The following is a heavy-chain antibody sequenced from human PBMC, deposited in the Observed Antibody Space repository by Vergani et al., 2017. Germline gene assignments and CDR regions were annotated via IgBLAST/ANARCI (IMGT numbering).Heavy chain of an antibody. J-gene: IGHJ3*02. Sequence: QVQLVQSGAEVKKPGASVKVSCKASGYTFTGYYMHWVRQAPGQGLEWRGWINPNSGGTNYAQKFQGRVTMTRDNSISSAYMELSRLRSDDTAVYYCARQKNGDYYGSGSYFTPLEQHDAFDIWGQGTMVTVSS. CDR3: ARQKNGDYYGSGSYFTPLEQHDAFDI. V-gene: IGHV1-2*02. D-gene: IGHD3-10*01. CDR2: INPNSGGT. CDR1: GYTFTGYY.